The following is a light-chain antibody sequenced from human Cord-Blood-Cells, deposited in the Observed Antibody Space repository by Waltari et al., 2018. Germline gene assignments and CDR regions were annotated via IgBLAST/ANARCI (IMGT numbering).Light chain of an antibody. CDR1: LSVSSY. Sequence: EIVLTQSPATLSLSPGERATLSCRASLSVSSYLDWYHQKHGQAPRLLIYDASKRATGIPARFSGSGSGTDFTLTISSLEPEDFAVYYCQQRSNWLTFGGGTKVEIK. CDR2: DAS. J-gene: IGKJ4*01. CDR3: QQRSNWLT. V-gene: IGKV3-11*01.